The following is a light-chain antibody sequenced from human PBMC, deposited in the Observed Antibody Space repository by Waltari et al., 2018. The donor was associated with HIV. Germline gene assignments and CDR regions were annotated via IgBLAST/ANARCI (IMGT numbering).Light chain of an antibody. CDR1: SSNIGAQYA. J-gene: IGLJ3*02. CDR3: QSYDSSLSAWV. Sequence: QSVLTQPPSVSGAPGQRVTISCTGISSNIGAQYAVHWYQHVPGTAPKVLIYGNSDRPSGVPDRFSGSKSGTSASLVITGLQAEDEANYYCQSYDSSLSAWVFGGGTKLTVL. V-gene: IGLV1-40*01. CDR2: GNS.